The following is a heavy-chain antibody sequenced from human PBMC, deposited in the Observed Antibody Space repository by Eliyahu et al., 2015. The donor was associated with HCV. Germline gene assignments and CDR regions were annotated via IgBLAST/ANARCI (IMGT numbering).Heavy chain of an antibody. J-gene: IGHJ5*02. CDR3: ARGVNQMRPSDFDP. CDR2: IYYTGST. Sequence: QVQLQESGPGLVKPSETLSLTCTVSGVSITSYYWTWIRQPPGKGLEFIGYIYYTGSTTYNPSLKSRVTLSVDTSKNQFSLKLRSVTTADTAVYYCARGVNQMRPSDFDPWGQGTLVTVSS. CDR1: GVSITSYY. V-gene: IGHV4-59*01. D-gene: IGHD3/OR15-3a*01.